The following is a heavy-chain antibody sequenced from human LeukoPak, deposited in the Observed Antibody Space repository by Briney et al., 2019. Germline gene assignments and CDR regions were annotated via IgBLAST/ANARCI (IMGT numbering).Heavy chain of an antibody. CDR2: IYTSGST. D-gene: IGHD2-15*01. J-gene: IGHJ6*03. V-gene: IGHV4-61*02. CDR1: GGSISSGSYY. CDR3: ARAIVPYYMDV. Sequence: PSETLSLTCTVSGGSISSGSYYWSWIRQPAGKGLEWIGRIYTSGSTNYNPSLKSRVTISVDTSKNQFSLKLSSVTAADTAVYYCARAIVPYYMDVWGKGATVTVSS.